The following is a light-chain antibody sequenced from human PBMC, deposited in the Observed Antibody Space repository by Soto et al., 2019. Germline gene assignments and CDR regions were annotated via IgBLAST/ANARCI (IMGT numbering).Light chain of an antibody. J-gene: IGLJ2*01. CDR2: EVT. CDR3: SSYTSHSTLV. CDR1: SSDVGTYNR. V-gene: IGLV2-18*02. Sequence: QSALTQPPSVSGSPGQSVTISCTGTSSDVGTYNRVSWYQQPPGTAPKLMIYEVTNRPSGVPARFSGSKSGNTASLTISGLQAEDEADYYCSSYTSHSTLVFGGGTKLTVL.